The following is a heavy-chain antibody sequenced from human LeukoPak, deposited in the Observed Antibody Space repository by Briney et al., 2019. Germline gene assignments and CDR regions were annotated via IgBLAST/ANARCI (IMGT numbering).Heavy chain of an antibody. CDR1: GFTVNSNY. V-gene: IGHV3-66*02. Sequence: GGSLRLSCAASGFTVNSNYLNWVRQAPGKGLEWVSVLYADGKTYYADSVKGRFTISRDNSKNNLYLQMNGLRPEDTAVYYCARGGGYYGIDYWGQGTLVTVSS. CDR3: ARGGGYYGIDY. J-gene: IGHJ4*02. CDR2: LYADGKT. D-gene: IGHD3-10*01.